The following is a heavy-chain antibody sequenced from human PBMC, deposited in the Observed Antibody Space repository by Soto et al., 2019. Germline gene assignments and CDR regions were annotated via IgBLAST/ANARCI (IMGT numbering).Heavy chain of an antibody. J-gene: IGHJ6*02. CDR2: IVVGSGNT. D-gene: IGHD1-1*01. CDR1: GFTFTISA. V-gene: IGHV1-58*01. Sequence: SVNVSCKASGFTFTISAVQCVRQARGKRLEWIGWIVVGSGNTNYAQKFQGRGTITRDMSTITAYMELSSLSYHDTAVYYCPAVPFNWNRPLYDYYGMDVWGQGTTVTVSS. CDR3: PAVPFNWNRPLYDYYGMDV.